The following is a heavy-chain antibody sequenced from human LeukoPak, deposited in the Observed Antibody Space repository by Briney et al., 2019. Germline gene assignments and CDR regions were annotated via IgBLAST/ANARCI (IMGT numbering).Heavy chain of an antibody. Sequence: PGGPLRLSCAASGFTFDDYAMHWVRLAPGKGLEWVSLISWHGGSTYYANSVKGRFTISRDNSKNSLYLQMNRLRTEDTALYFCAKTANYYDSSGYLDYWGQGTLVTVSS. V-gene: IGHV3-43*01. J-gene: IGHJ4*02. CDR3: AKTANYYDSSGYLDY. D-gene: IGHD3-22*01. CDR2: ISWHGGST. CDR1: GFTFDDYA.